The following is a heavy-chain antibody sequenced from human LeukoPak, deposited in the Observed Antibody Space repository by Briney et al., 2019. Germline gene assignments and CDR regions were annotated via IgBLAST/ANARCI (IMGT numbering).Heavy chain of an antibody. CDR2: INPNSGGT. CDR1: GYSFIDYF. D-gene: IGHD3-10*01. Sequence: GASVKVSCKASGYSFIDYFMNWVRQAPGQGLEWMGWINPNSGGTTYAQNFQGRVTMTRDTSISTAYMELSRLRSDDTAVYYCARGKDLKLWFGDFWGQGTLVTVSS. J-gene: IGHJ4*02. CDR3: ARGKDLKLWFGDF. V-gene: IGHV1-2*02.